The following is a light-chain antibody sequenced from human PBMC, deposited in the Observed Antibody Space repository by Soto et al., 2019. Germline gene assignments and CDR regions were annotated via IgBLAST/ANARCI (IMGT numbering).Light chain of an antibody. V-gene: IGKV1-5*03. Sequence: DIQMTQSPSILSASVGDRVTITCRSSQTITNWLAWYQQKPGKDPKLLISKASSLESGVPSRFSGSGSGTEFTLTISSLQPDDSATYYCQQYNSYRAFGQGTKVDIK. CDR1: QTITNW. CDR3: QQYNSYRA. J-gene: IGKJ1*01. CDR2: KAS.